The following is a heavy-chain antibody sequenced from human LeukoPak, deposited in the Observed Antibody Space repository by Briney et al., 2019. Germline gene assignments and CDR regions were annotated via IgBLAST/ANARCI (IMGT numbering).Heavy chain of an antibody. Sequence: SETLSLTCTVSGGSISSALYHWGWIRQPPGKNLEWLGSVYYTGSTHNNPSLKSRVTISVDTSKNQFSLNLSSVTAADTAVYYCARDKVGTGATHLDYWGQGALVTVSS. V-gene: IGHV4-39*02. CDR3: ARDKVGTGATHLDY. D-gene: IGHD1-26*01. CDR1: GGSISSALYH. J-gene: IGHJ4*02. CDR2: VYYTGST.